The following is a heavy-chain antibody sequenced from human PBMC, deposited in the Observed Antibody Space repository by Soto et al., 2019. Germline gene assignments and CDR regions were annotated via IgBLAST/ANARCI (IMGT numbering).Heavy chain of an antibody. D-gene: IGHD2-2*01. J-gene: IGHJ5*02. CDR2: IYHSGNT. V-gene: IGHV4-4*02. CDR3: ARVPDR. CDR1: GGPISSSNW. Sequence: PSETLSLTCAVSGGPISSSNWWSWVRQPPGKGLEWIGEIYHSGNTNANPSLKSRVTLSLDKSKNHFSLMLSSVTAADTAVYYCARVPDRWGQGTLVTVSS.